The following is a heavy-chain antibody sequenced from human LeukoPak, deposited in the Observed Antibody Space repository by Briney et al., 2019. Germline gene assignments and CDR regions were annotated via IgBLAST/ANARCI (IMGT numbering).Heavy chain of an antibody. CDR2: ISYDGSNK. V-gene: IGHV3-30*18. CDR1: GFTFNSYA. CDR3: AKDRNLWFGEYDGMDV. Sequence: GGSLRLSCTASGFTFNSYAMSWVRQAPGKGLEWVAVISYDGSNKYYADSVKGRFTISRDNSKNTLYLQMNSLRAEDTAVYYCAKDRNLWFGEYDGMDVWGQGTTVTVSS. J-gene: IGHJ6*02. D-gene: IGHD3-10*01.